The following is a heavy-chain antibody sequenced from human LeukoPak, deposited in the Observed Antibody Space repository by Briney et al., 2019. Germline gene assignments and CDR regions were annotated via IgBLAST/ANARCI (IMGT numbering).Heavy chain of an antibody. CDR2: IYYSGST. D-gene: IGHD2-2*01. Sequence: PSETLSLTCTVSGGSISSYYWSWIRQPPGKGLEWIGYIYYSGSTNYNPSLKSRVTISVDTSKNQFSLKLSSVTAGDTAVYYCARVPAATYYFDYWGQGTLVTVTS. V-gene: IGHV4-59*01. J-gene: IGHJ4*02. CDR1: GGSISSYY. CDR3: ARVPAATYYFDY.